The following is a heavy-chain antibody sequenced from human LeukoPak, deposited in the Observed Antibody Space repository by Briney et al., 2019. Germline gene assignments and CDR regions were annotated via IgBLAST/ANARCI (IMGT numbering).Heavy chain of an antibody. V-gene: IGHV3-48*03. J-gene: IGHJ4*02. Sequence: QPGGSLRLSCAASGFTFSSYEMNWVRQAPGKGLEWVSYISSSGSTIYYADPVKGRFTISRDNAKNSLYLQMNSLRAEDTAVYYCAREDTAMGPFDHWGQGTLVTVSS. CDR2: ISSSGSTI. CDR1: GFTFSSYE. CDR3: AREDTAMGPFDH. D-gene: IGHD5-18*01.